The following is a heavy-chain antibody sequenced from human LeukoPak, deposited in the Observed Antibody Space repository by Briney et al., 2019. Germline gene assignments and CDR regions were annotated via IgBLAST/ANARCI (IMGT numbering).Heavy chain of an antibody. J-gene: IGHJ4*02. CDR2: ISSSGSTI. CDR3: ARDVGDCSGGSCYSNGDY. Sequence: GGSLRLSCAASGFTFSSYEMNWVRQAPGKELEWVSYISSSGSTIYYADSVKGRFTISRDNAKNSLYLQMNSLRAEDTAVYYCARDVGDCSGGSCYSNGDYWGQGTLVTVSS. CDR1: GFTFSSYE. D-gene: IGHD2-15*01. V-gene: IGHV3-48*03.